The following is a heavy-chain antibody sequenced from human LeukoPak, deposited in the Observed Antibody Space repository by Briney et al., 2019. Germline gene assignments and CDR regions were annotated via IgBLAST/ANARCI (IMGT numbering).Heavy chain of an antibody. V-gene: IGHV3-53*01. J-gene: IGHJ6*03. D-gene: IGHD6-13*01. CDR3: ARGGSSPYYYYYYMDV. CDR1: GFTVSSNY. Sequence: TGGSLRLSCVASGFTVSSNYMSWVRQAPGKGLEWGSVLYSGGTTYYADSVKGRFTTSRDNSKNTLYLQMNSLRAEDTAVYYCARGGSSPYYYYYYMDVWGKGTTVTVSS. CDR2: LYSGGTT.